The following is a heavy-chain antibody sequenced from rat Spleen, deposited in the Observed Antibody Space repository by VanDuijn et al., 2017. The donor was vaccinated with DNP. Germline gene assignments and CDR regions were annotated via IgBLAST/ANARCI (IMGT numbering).Heavy chain of an antibody. CDR3: VRPDYYDGSYPHY. V-gene: IGHV5S13*01. J-gene: IGHJ2*01. CDR1: GFSFSNYG. Sequence: EVQLVESGGGLVQPGRSLKLSCVASGFSFSNYGMAWVRQGPTKGLEWVTSIISSGGSTFYRDSVKGRFTISRDNAKSTLYLQMYSLRSEDMATYYCVRPDYYDGSYPHYWGQGVMVTVSS. D-gene: IGHD1-12*02. CDR2: IISSGGST.